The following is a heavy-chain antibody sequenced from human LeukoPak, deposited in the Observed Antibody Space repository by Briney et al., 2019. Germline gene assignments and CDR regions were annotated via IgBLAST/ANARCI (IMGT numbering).Heavy chain of an antibody. D-gene: IGHD6-13*01. CDR1: GGTFSNHA. CDR2: IIPISSTA. Sequence: ASVKVSCKASGGTFSNHAVSWVRQAPGQGLEWMGVIIPISSTATYAQNFQGGVTITADEYTSTVYMELSRLTSEDTAVYYCARWAGESTIWYPALFDYWGQGTLATVSS. V-gene: IGHV1-69*13. CDR3: ARWAGESTIWYPALFDY. J-gene: IGHJ4*02.